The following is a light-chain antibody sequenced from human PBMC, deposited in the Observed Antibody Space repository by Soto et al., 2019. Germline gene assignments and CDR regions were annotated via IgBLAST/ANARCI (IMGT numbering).Light chain of an antibody. J-gene: IGKJ1*01. CDR3: MQTVQFPWT. V-gene: IGKV2D-29*01. CDR2: DVS. Sequence: DIVMTQTPLSLSVTPGQPASISCKSSQSLLFSDGKTYFYWYLQKPGQPPQLLIYDVSNRFSGVPDRFSGSAAGTDFTLKISRVEAEDIGIYYCMQTVQFPWTFGQGTKVEIK. CDR1: QSLLFSDGKTY.